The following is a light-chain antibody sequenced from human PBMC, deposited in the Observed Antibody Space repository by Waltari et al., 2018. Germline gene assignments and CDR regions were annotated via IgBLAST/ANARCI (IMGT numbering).Light chain of an antibody. CDR2: WAS. J-gene: IGKJ2*01. Sequence: DIVMTQSPDSLAVSLGEGATISCTSSQTLLYSANNKNYLAWYQQKPGQPPQARIYWASTRPSGVPDRFSGSGSGTSFTLTISSLQAEDVAVYYCQQYYNSPYTFGQGTKLEIK. CDR3: QQYYNSPYT. CDR1: QTLLYSANNKNY. V-gene: IGKV4-1*01.